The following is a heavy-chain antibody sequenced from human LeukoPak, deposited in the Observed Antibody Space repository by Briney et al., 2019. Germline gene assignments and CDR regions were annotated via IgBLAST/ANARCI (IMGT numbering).Heavy chain of an antibody. V-gene: IGHV3-23*01. D-gene: IGHD5-24*01. CDR1: GFTFSDYA. Sequence: GGSLRLSCTASGFTFSDYAMSWVRQAPGKGLEWVSGISGSGGSIRYADSVKGRFIISRDNSKNTLYLQMNSLRAEDTAVYYCAKGGDGYTYYFDYWGQETLVTVSS. CDR2: ISGSGGSI. CDR3: AKGGDGYTYYFDY. J-gene: IGHJ4*02.